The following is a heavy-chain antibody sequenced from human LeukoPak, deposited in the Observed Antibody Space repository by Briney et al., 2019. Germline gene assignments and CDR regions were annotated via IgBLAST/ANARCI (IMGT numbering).Heavy chain of an antibody. Sequence: GGSLRLSCAASGFTFSSYGMHWVRQAPGKGLEWVAFIRYDGSNKYYADSVKGRFTISGDNSKNTLYLQMNSLRAEDTAVYYCAKNKYSSSSGIDYWGQGTLVTVAS. D-gene: IGHD6-6*01. CDR1: GFTFSSYG. J-gene: IGHJ4*02. CDR3: AKNKYSSSSGIDY. V-gene: IGHV3-30*02. CDR2: IRYDGSNK.